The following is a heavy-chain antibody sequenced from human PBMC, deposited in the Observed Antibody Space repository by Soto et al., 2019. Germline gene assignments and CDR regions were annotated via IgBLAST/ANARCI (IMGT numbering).Heavy chain of an antibody. CDR2: IIPIFGTP. CDR1: GDTFSAFA. D-gene: IGHD1-20*01. Sequence: SVKVSCKASGDTFSAFAISWVRQAPGQGLEWMGGIIPIFGTPDYAQHFPGRVTISADESTKTAYLELSSLRPEDTAVYYCARSPGITGTRASQYAMDVWGQGTTVTVSS. V-gene: IGHV1-69*13. CDR3: ARSPGITGTRASQYAMDV. J-gene: IGHJ6*02.